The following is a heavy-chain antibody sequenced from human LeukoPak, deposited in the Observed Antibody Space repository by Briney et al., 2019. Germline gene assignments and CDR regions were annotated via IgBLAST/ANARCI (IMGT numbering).Heavy chain of an antibody. V-gene: IGHV3-66*01. CDR3: ARESSRWLQLFDY. Sequence: GGSLTLSCAASGFTVSSKYMSWVRQAPGKGLEWVSVIYSGGSTYYADSVKGRFTISRDNSKNTVYLQMNSLRAEDTAVYYCARESSRWLQLFDYWGQGTLVTVSS. J-gene: IGHJ4*02. D-gene: IGHD5-24*01. CDR1: GFTVSSKY. CDR2: IYSGGST.